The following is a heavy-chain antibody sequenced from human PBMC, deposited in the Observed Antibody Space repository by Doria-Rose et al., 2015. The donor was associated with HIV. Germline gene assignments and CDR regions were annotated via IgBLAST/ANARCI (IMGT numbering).Heavy chain of an antibody. CDR2: IFSYDER. J-gene: IGHJ4*02. Sequence: SGPVLVKPTETLTLTCTVSGVSLSSPGMGVSWIRQPPGKALEWLANIFSYDERSYKTSLKSRLTSSRVTSKSQVVLTMTDMDPVDAATYYCARIKSSRWYHKYYFDFWGQGALVIVSA. CDR1: GVSLSSPGMG. V-gene: IGHV2-26*01. CDR3: ARIKSSRWYHKYYFDF. D-gene: IGHD6-13*01.